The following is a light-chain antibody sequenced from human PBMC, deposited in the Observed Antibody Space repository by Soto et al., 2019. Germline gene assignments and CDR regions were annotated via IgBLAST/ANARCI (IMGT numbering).Light chain of an antibody. CDR1: QSVSSN. CDR2: HAS. V-gene: IGKV3-15*01. Sequence: EIVMTQSPATLSVSPGERATLSCRASQSVSSNLAWYQQKPGQAPRLLIYHASTRATGIPARFSGSGSGTEFTLTISSLQSEDFAVYSCQQYNNWPPWTFGQGTKVEIK. J-gene: IGKJ1*01. CDR3: QQYNNWPPWT.